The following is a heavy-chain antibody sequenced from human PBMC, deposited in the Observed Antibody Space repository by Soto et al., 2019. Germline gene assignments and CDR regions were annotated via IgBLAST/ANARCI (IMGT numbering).Heavy chain of an antibody. CDR1: GDTFNSYT. J-gene: IGHJ4*02. D-gene: IGHD3-10*01. CDR2: TIPILAMS. CDR3: AASYGSGSRAFDY. Sequence: QVQLVQSGPEVKMPGSSVKVSCKASGDTFNSYTINWVRQAPGQGLQWMGRTIPILAMSHYALKFQGRVTITADKSTTTAYLELSLLRSDDTSVYYCAASYGSGSRAFDYWGQGTLVTVSS. V-gene: IGHV1-69*02.